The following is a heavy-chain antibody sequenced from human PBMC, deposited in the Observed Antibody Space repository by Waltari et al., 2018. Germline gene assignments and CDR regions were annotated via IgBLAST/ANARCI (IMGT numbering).Heavy chain of an antibody. V-gene: IGHV4-38-2*01. Sequence: QVQLQASGPGLLKPSETLSLTCAVTDSSISSAFYWGWIRQPPGRGLEWIGSFYHSGSKYYKPSLKSRVTISVDTSRNQFSLRLSSVTAADTAVYYCTRGILFSGYMDVWGKGTTVIVSS. CDR1: DSSISSAFY. CDR3: TRGILFSGYMDV. CDR2: FYHSGSK. D-gene: IGHD3-10*02. J-gene: IGHJ6*03.